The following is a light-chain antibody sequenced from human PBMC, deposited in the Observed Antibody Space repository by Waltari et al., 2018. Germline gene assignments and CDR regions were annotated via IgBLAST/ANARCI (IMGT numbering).Light chain of an antibody. Sequence: LLTPFPVALFLFCGERAPLSCRASQSISRSLAWYQQKPGQAPRLLIYDASSMATGIPDRFSGSGSGTDFSLTISRLEPEDFAVYYCQKYVSLPATFGQGTKVDIK. J-gene: IGKJ1*01. V-gene: IGKV3-20*01. CDR3: QKYVSLPAT. CDR2: DAS. CDR1: QSISRS.